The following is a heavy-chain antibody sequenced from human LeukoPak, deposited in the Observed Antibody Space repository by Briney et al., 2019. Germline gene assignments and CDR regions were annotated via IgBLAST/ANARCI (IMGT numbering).Heavy chain of an antibody. V-gene: IGHV4-59*01. Sequence: SETLSLTCTVSGGSISSYYWSWIRQPPGKGLEWIEYIYYSGSTNYSPSLKSRVTISVDTSKNQFSLKLSSVIAADTAVYYCARDDRQWFDPWGQGTLVTVSS. CDR3: ARDDRQWFDP. J-gene: IGHJ5*02. CDR1: GGSISSYY. CDR2: IYYSGST.